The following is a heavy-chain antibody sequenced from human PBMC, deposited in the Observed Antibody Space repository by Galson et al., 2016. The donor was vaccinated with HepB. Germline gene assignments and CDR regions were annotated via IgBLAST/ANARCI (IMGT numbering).Heavy chain of an antibody. CDR3: ARVECSVNACYSETN. Sequence: SVKVSCKASGYTFFYYGISWVRQAPGQGLEWMGWISVDKGNTNHAQKFQGRVTMTADTSTGTAYMELRSLRSDDTAVYYCARVECSVNACYSETNWGQGTLVTVSS. J-gene: IGHJ4*02. CDR1: GYTFFYYG. V-gene: IGHV1-18*01. CDR2: ISVDKGNT. D-gene: IGHD2-15*01.